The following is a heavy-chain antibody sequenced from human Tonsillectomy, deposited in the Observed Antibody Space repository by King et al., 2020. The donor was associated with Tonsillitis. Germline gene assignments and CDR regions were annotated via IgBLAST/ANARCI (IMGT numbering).Heavy chain of an antibody. CDR1: EYTFTDYY. J-gene: IGHJ4*02. CDR2: INPNSGGT. Sequence: VQLVESGAEVKKPGASVKVSCKASEYTFTDYYIHWVRQAPGQGLEWMGWINPNSGGTNYPQKFQGWVTMTRDTSISTAYMELSRLRSDDTAVYYCVGDTGSSTDGDYWGQGTLVTVSS. V-gene: IGHV1-2*04. CDR3: VGDTGSSTDGDY. D-gene: IGHD1-26*01.